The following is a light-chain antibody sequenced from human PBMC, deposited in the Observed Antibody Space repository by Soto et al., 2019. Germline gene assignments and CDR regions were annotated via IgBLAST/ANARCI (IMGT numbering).Light chain of an antibody. J-gene: IGKJ2*01. V-gene: IGKV3D-15*01. CDR1: QSVGNN. Sequence: EIVMTQSPATLSVSPGEGATLSCRASQSVGNNLAWYQQKPGQAPRLLIYGVSTRAAGIPVRFSGSGSGTEFTLTISSLQSEDFAVYYCQQYNNGYTFGQGTKLEIK. CDR2: GVS. CDR3: QQYNNGYT.